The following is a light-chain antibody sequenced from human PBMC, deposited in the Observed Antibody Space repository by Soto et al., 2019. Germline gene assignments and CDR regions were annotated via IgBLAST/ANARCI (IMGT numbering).Light chain of an antibody. Sequence: QSALTQPASVSGSPGQSITISCTGTSSDVGGYNYVSWYQQQPGKAPNLMIYDVSNRPSGVSNRFSGSKSGNTASLTISGLQAEDEADYYCSSYTSSSTLVFGGGTQLTVL. CDR2: DVS. V-gene: IGLV2-14*01. CDR1: SSDVGGYNY. J-gene: IGLJ3*02. CDR3: SSYTSSSTLV.